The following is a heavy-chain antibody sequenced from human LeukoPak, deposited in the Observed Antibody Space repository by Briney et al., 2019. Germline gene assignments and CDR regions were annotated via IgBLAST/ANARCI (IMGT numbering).Heavy chain of an antibody. CDR1: GYSFTSYW. V-gene: IGHV5-51*01. Sequence: GESLKISCKGSGYSFTSYWIGWVRQMPGKGLEWMGIIYPGDSDTRYSPSFQGQVTISADKSISTAYLQWSSLKASDTAMYYCASPKKWFGNADDAFDIWGQGTMVTVSS. J-gene: IGHJ3*02. D-gene: IGHD3-10*01. CDR2: IYPGDSDT. CDR3: ASPKKWFGNADDAFDI.